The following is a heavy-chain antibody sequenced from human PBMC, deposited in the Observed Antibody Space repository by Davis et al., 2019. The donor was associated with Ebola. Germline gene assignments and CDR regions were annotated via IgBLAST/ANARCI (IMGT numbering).Heavy chain of an antibody. CDR2: IYSGGST. V-gene: IGHV3-53*04. J-gene: IGHJ6*02. Sequence: WGSLRLSCAASGFTVSSNYMSWVRQAPGKGLEWVSVIYSGGSTYYAESVKGRFTISRHNSKNTLYLQMNTLRAEDTAVYYCARIWLYGMDVWGQGTTVTVSS. D-gene: IGHD3-10*01. CDR1: GFTVSSNY. CDR3: ARIWLYGMDV.